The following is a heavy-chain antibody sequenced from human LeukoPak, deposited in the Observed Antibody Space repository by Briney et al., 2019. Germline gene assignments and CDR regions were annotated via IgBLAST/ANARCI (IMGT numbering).Heavy chain of an antibody. V-gene: IGHV1-69*04. CDR2: IIPILGIA. Sequence: ASVKVSCKASGGTFSSYAISWVRQAPGQGLEWMGRIIPILGIANYAQKLQGRVTITADKSTSTAYMELSSLRSEDTAVYYCARESGGNPITFDYWGQGTLVTVSS. J-gene: IGHJ4*02. CDR1: GGTFSSYA. CDR3: ARESGGNPITFDY. D-gene: IGHD4-23*01.